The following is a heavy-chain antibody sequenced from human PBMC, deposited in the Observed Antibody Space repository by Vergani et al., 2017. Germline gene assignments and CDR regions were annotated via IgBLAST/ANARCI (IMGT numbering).Heavy chain of an antibody. Sequence: QVQLVQSGAEVKKPGASVKVSCKASGYTFTSYGISWVRQAPGQGLEWMGWISAYNGNTNYAQKLQGRVTMTTDTSTSTAYMEMRSLRSDDTAVYYCARESKRGWEPLLAVDYWGQGTLVTVSS. CDR1: GYTFTSYG. V-gene: IGHV1-18*01. D-gene: IGHD1-26*01. CDR2: ISAYNGNT. CDR3: ARESKRGWEPLLAVDY. J-gene: IGHJ4*02.